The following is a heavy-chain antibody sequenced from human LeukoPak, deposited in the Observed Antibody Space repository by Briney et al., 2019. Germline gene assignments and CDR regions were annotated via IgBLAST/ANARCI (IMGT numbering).Heavy chain of an antibody. V-gene: IGHV3-23*01. J-gene: IGHJ4*02. Sequence: GSLRLSCAASGFTFSSYAMSWVRQAPGKGLEWVSAISGSGGSTYYADSVKGRFTISRDNPKNTLYLQMNSLRAEDTAVYYCAKGGVVVAATLLDYWGQGTLVTVSS. CDR1: GFTFSSYA. CDR2: ISGSGGST. D-gene: IGHD2-15*01. CDR3: AKGGVVVAATLLDY.